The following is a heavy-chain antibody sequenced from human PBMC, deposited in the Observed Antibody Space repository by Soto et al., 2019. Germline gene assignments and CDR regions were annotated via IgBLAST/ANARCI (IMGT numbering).Heavy chain of an antibody. CDR3: ARSYPRYCSGGSCPNYAFDI. V-gene: IGHV3-13*01. Sequence: EVQLVESGGGLVQPGGSLRLSCAASGFTFRSYDMHWVRQATGKGLEWVSAIGTAGDTYYPCSVKGRFTIARENAKISLYLQINTLRAGDTAVYYCARSYPRYCSGGSCPNYAFDICGQGTIVTVSS. CDR2: IGTAGDT. J-gene: IGHJ3*02. CDR1: GFTFRSYD. D-gene: IGHD2-15*01.